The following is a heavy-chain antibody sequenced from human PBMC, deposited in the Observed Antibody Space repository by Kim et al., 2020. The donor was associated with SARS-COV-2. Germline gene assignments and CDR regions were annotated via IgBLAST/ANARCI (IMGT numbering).Heavy chain of an antibody. CDR2: ISYDGSNK. Sequence: GGSLRLSCAASGFTFSSYGMHWVRQAPGKGLEWVAVISYDGSNKYYADSVKGRFTISRDNSKNTLYLQMNSLRAEDTAVYYCAKDWVVVDLSGWFDPWGQ. CDR1: GFTFSSYG. V-gene: IGHV3-30*18. J-gene: IGHJ5*02. D-gene: IGHD2-15*01. CDR3: AKDWVVVDLSGWFDP.